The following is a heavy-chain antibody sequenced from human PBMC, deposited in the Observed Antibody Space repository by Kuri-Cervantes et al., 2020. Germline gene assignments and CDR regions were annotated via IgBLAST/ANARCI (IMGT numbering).Heavy chain of an antibody. CDR1: GGSVSSYY. D-gene: IGHD6-19*01. V-gene: IGHV4-59*02. CDR2: IYYTGST. Sequence: ESLKISCTVPGGSVSSYYWSWVRQPPGKGLEWLGYIYYTGSTTHNPSLKSRVTISVDTSKNQISLKLSSVTAADTAVYYFARDQYSTGWRGWFDPWGPGTQVTVSS. CDR3: ARDQYSTGWRGWFDP. J-gene: IGHJ5*02.